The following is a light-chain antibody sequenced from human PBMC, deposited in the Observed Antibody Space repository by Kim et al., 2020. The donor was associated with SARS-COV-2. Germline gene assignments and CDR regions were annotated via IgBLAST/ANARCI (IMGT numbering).Light chain of an antibody. J-gene: IGKJ4*01. V-gene: IGKV3-11*01. CDR3: QQRGNWPLT. CDR1: QSVGSY. Sequence: LSPGERATLSCGASQSVGSYLAWYQQKPGQAPRLLIYDASNRATGIPARFSGSGSGTDFTLTIGSLEPEDFAVYYCQQRGNWPLTFGGGTKVDIK. CDR2: DAS.